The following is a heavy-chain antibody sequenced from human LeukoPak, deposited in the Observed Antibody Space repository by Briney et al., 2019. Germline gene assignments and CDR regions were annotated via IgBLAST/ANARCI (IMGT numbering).Heavy chain of an antibody. CDR1: GGSFSGYY. J-gene: IGHJ4*02. V-gene: IGHV4-34*01. Sequence: SETLSLTCAVYGGSFSGYYWSWIRQPPGKGLEWIGEINHSGSTNYNPSLKSRVTMSVDTSKNQFSLKLSSVTAADTALYYCARGRKPQLLRPPRGFDYWGQGTLVTVSS. D-gene: IGHD2-2*01. CDR3: ARGRKPQLLRPPRGFDY. CDR2: INHSGST.